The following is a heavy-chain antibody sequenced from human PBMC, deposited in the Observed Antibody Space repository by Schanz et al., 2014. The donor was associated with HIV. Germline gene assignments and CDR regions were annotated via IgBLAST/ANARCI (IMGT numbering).Heavy chain of an antibody. CDR3: ASGRFDTVIWWGDAFLI. J-gene: IGHJ3*02. CDR2: ISPYNGNT. D-gene: IGHD5-18*01. V-gene: IGHV1-18*01. CDR1: GYIFTSNG. Sequence: QVQLVQSGAEVKKPGASVRVSCKTSGYIFTSNGISWVRQAPGQGLEWMGWISPYNGNTNYGQKFQGRVTMTADISTSTAYMELRSLRSDDTAVYYCASGRFDTVIWWGDAFLIWGRGTMVTVSS.